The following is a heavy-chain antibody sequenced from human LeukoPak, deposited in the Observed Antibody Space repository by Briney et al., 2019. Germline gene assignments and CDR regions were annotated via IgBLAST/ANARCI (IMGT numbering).Heavy chain of an antibody. D-gene: IGHD5-18*01. V-gene: IGHV5-51*01. CDR3: ARLISYSYGYFRSLLGNYYYYMDV. J-gene: IGHJ6*03. Sequence: GESLKISCKGSGYSFTSYWIGWVRQMPGKGLEGMGIIYPGDSDTRYSPSFQGQVTISADKSISTAYLQWSSLKASDTAMYYCARLISYSYGYFRSLLGNYYYYMDVWGKGTTVTVSS. CDR2: IYPGDSDT. CDR1: GYSFTSYW.